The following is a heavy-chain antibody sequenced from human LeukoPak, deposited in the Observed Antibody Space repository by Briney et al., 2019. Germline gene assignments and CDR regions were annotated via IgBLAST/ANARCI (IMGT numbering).Heavy chain of an antibody. CDR2: IYTSGST. Sequence: PSQTLSLTCTVSGGSISSGSYYWSWIRQPAGKGLEWIGRIYTSGSTNYNPSLKSRVTISVDASKNQFSLKLSSVTAADTAVYYCARGGVLKSVDYWGQGTLVTVSS. J-gene: IGHJ4*02. CDR1: GGSISSGSYY. D-gene: IGHD3-16*01. V-gene: IGHV4-61*02. CDR3: ARGGVLKSVDY.